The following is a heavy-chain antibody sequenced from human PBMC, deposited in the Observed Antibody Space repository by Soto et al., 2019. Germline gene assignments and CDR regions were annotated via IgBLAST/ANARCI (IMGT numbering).Heavy chain of an antibody. CDR2: IWYAGTNK. Sequence: QVQLVESGGGVVQPGRSLRLSCAASGFTFSNYGMHWVRQAPGKGLEWVAVIWYAGTNKYYADSVNGRFTISRDNSKNTLYLQMNSLRAEDTAVYYCARDQAAAPTLDYYFGMDVWGQGTTVTVSS. D-gene: IGHD6-13*01. J-gene: IGHJ6*02. CDR1: GFTFSNYG. CDR3: ARDQAAAPTLDYYFGMDV. V-gene: IGHV3-33*01.